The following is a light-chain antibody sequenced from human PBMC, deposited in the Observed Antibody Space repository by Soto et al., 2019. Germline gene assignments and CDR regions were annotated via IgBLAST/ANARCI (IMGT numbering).Light chain of an antibody. V-gene: IGKV3-15*01. CDR2: GVS. CDR3: QQYGSSPS. Sequence: EVVMTQSPATLSVSPGESATLSCRASQSISSSKLAWYQQNPGQAPRLLLFGVSNRATGIPARFSGSGSGTEFSLTISSLQSEDFAVYYCQQYGSSPSFGQGTRLEIK. J-gene: IGKJ5*01. CDR1: QSISSS.